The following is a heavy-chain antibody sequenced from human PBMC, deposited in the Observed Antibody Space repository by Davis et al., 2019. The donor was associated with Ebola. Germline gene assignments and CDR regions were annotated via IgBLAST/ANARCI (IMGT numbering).Heavy chain of an antibody. CDR3: AKDLFPTGYSYGSGMDV. Sequence: GESLKISCAASGFTFSSYGMHWVRQAPGKGLEWVAFIRYDGSNKYYADSVKGRFTISRDNSKNTLYLQMNSLRAEDTAVYYCAKDLFPTGYSYGSGMDVWGQGTTVTVSS. V-gene: IGHV3-30*02. CDR2: IRYDGSNK. J-gene: IGHJ6*02. CDR1: GFTFSSYG. D-gene: IGHD5-18*01.